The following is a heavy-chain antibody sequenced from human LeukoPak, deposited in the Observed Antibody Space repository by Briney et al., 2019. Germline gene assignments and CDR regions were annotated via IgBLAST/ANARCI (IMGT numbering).Heavy chain of an antibody. Sequence: PGGSLRLSCAASGFTFSSYSMNWVRQAPGKGLEWVSSISSSSSYIYYADSVKGRFTISRDNAKNSLYLQMNSLRAEDTAVYYCARATTVTSWYFDYWGQGTLVTVSS. D-gene: IGHD4-17*01. J-gene: IGHJ4*02. V-gene: IGHV3-21*01. CDR3: ARATTVTSWYFDY. CDR1: GFTFSSYS. CDR2: ISSSSSYI.